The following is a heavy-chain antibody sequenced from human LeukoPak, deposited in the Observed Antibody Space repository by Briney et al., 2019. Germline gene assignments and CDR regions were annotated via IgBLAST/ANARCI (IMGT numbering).Heavy chain of an antibody. V-gene: IGHV3-9*01. Sequence: GGSLRLSCAASGFTFDNYAMHWVRHAPGKGLEWVSGISWNSGSIGYADSVRGRFTISRDNAKNSLYLQMNSLRAEDTALYYCAKDRTPDYYGSGSYYPGAFDIWGQGTMVTGSS. CDR1: GFTFDNYA. J-gene: IGHJ3*02. D-gene: IGHD3-10*01. CDR2: ISWNSGSI. CDR3: AKDRTPDYYGSGSYYPGAFDI.